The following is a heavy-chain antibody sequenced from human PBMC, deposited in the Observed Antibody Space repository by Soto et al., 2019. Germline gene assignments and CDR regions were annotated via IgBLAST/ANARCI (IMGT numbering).Heavy chain of an antibody. Sequence: QVQLVESGGGVVHPGRSLSISCAGSGFIFSNYGMHWVRQAPGKGLEWVAFISYDGGETFYADSVKGRFTISRDNSKSTVFLHMNSLKKEDTAVYYCAITSVADASFDYWGQGTLVTVSS. V-gene: IGHV3-30*03. D-gene: IGHD5-12*01. CDR3: AITSVADASFDY. CDR2: ISYDGGET. CDR1: GFIFSNYG. J-gene: IGHJ4*02.